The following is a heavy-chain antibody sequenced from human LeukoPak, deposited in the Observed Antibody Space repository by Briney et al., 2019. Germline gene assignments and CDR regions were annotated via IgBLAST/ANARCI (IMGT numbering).Heavy chain of an antibody. CDR1: GFTFSGYS. CDR2: ISISSSYI. J-gene: IGHJ4*02. V-gene: IGHV3-21*01. Sequence: PGGSLRLSCAAAGFTFSGYSMNWVRQAPGKGLEWVSSISISSSYIYYADSVKGRFTISRDNAKNSLYLQMNSLRAEDTAVYYRARVSVTGPKLSGGDPFAYWGQGTLVTVSS. D-gene: IGHD3-16*02. CDR3: ARVSVTGPKLSGGDPFAY.